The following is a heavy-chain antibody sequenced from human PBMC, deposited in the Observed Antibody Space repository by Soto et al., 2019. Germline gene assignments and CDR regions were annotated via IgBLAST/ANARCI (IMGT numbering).Heavy chain of an antibody. CDR1: GCSFSDYT. V-gene: IGHV3-21*01. CDR2: ISKGSDYI. CDR3: AKDSGCVNNACAYDP. Sequence: PEGSLRRSCAASGCSFSDYTMTWVRQAPGKGLEWVSSISKGSDYIFYADKVKGRFTISRDNARNSLHLQMTSLRVEDTAVYYCAKDSGCVNNACAYDPWGQGTLVTVSS. J-gene: IGHJ5*02. D-gene: IGHD1-20*01.